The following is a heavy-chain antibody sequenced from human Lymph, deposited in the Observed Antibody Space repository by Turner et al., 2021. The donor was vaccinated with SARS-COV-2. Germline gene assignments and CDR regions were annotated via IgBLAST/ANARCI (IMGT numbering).Heavy chain of an antibody. J-gene: IGHJ4*02. V-gene: IGHV4-59*08. CDR2: IYYRGST. CDR1: GASISSYY. Sequence: QVPLRESAPGPVNPSETLSLTCTVSGASISSYYWGWIRQPPGKGLEWIGYIYYRGSTNYNPSLKSRVTISVDTSKNQFSLRLSSVTAADTAVYYCARGFDYWGQGTLVTVSS. CDR3: ARGFDY.